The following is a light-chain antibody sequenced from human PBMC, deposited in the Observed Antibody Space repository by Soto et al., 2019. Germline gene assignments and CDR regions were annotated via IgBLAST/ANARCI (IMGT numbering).Light chain of an antibody. CDR2: EGT. Sequence: QSALTQPASVSGSPGQSITISCTGTSSDVGSYNLVSWYQQHPGKAPKLMIYEGTNRPSGVTNRFSGSKSGNTASLTISGLQAEDEADYYCCSYAGNSSFVFGSGTKVTVL. CDR1: SSDVGSYNL. CDR3: CSYAGNSSFV. V-gene: IGLV2-23*01. J-gene: IGLJ1*01.